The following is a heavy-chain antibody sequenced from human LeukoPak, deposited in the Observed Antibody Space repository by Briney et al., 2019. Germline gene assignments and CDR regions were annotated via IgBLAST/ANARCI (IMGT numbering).Heavy chain of an antibody. CDR3: ARGKRYYDSSGYYSRYFDY. D-gene: IGHD3-22*01. J-gene: IGHJ4*02. Sequence: ASVKVSCKASGYTFTSYDINWVRQAPGQGLEWMGWMKPNSGNTVYAQKFQGRVTMTRNTSISTAYMELSSLRSEDTAVYYCARGKRYYDSSGYYSRYFDYWGQGTLVTVSS. CDR2: MKPNSGNT. CDR1: GYTFTSYD. V-gene: IGHV1-8*01.